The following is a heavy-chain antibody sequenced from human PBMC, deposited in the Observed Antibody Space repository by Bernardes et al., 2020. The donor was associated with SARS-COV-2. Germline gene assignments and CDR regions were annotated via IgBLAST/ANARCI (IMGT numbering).Heavy chain of an antibody. Sequence: ASVKVSCKASGYTFTGYYMHWVRQAPGQGLEWMGWINPNSGGTNYAQKFQGRVTMTRDTSISTAYMELSRLRSDDTAVYYCARSPAGRYPKAGIYYYYYYGMDVWGQGTTVTVSS. V-gene: IGHV1-2*02. CDR1: GYTFTGYY. CDR2: INPNSGGT. CDR3: ARSPAGRYPKAGIYYYYYYGMDV. J-gene: IGHJ6*02. D-gene: IGHD3-3*02.